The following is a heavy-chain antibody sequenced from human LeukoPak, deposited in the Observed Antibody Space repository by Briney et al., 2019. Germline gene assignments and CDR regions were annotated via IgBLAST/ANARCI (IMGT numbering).Heavy chain of an antibody. Sequence: PSETLSLTCAVYGGSFSGYYWSCIRQPPGKGLEWIGEINYSGNTNYNPSLKSRITISVDTSTNQSSLKLSSVTAADTAVYYCASPGDYYYYYGIDVWGQGTTVTVSS. J-gene: IGHJ6*02. CDR2: INYSGNT. CDR1: GGSFSGYY. D-gene: IGHD2-21*02. CDR3: ASPGDYYYYYGIDV. V-gene: IGHV4-34*01.